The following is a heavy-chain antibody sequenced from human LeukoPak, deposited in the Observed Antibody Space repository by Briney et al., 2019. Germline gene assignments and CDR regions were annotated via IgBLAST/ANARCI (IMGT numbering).Heavy chain of an antibody. CDR3: ARGVGSTEDY. J-gene: IGHJ4*02. CDR1: GGSIRSYF. D-gene: IGHD3-10*01. CDR2: INRSGST. Sequence: SESLSLTCTVSGGSIRSYFWSWVRQPPGKGLEWIAEINRSGSTNYNPSLKSRVTISMDTSKKQFSLRLSSVTAADTALYYCARGVGSTEDYWGQGTLVTVSS. V-gene: IGHV4-34*01.